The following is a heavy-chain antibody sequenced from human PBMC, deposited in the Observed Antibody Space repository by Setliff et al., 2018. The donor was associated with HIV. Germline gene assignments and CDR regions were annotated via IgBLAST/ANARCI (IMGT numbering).Heavy chain of an antibody. Sequence: ASVKVSCKISGYTLTEVSMHWVRQAPGKGLEWMGYFDPQDGKTIYAQKFEDRVTMTEATSRGTAYMELSRLTFDDTAVYYCATFYKVIETTSFDYWGQGTLVTVSS. CDR1: GYTLTEVS. CDR3: ATFYKVIETTSFDY. V-gene: IGHV1-24*01. CDR2: FDPQDGKT. J-gene: IGHJ4*02. D-gene: IGHD1-7*01.